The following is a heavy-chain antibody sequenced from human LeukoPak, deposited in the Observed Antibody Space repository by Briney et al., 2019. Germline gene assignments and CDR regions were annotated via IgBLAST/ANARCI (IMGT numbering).Heavy chain of an antibody. D-gene: IGHD1-14*01. Sequence: PSETLSLTCTVSGASVRNEYWSWIRQPPGKELEWIGYIHYSGSSNYHPSLGSRVTISLDTSKNQFSLKLKSVTAADTGMYHCARYDRGLFFFDNWGQGTLVTVS. V-gene: IGHV4-59*08. CDR1: GASVRNEY. J-gene: IGHJ4*02. CDR2: IHYSGSS. CDR3: ARYDRGLFFFDN.